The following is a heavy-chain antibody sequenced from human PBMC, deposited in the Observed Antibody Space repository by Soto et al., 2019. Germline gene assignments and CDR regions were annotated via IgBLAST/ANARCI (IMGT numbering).Heavy chain of an antibody. D-gene: IGHD2-2*01. J-gene: IGHJ6*02. Sequence: PGESLKISCKGSGYRFTSHWIGWVRQMPGKGLEWMGSIYPGDSDTRDSPSFQGQVTISADKSISTAYLQWSSLKASDTAMYYCARVVRVEPAAIDLFYYGMDVWGQGTTVTVSS. CDR3: ARVVRVEPAAIDLFYYGMDV. CDR1: GYRFTSHW. V-gene: IGHV5-51*01. CDR2: IYPGDSDT.